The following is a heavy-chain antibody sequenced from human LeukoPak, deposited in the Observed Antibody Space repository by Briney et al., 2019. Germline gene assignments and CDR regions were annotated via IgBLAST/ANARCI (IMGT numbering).Heavy chain of an antibody. CDR3: AKDIVVPALMYYFDY. CDR1: GSTFSSYW. Sequence: GGSLRLSCAASGSTFSSYWMHWVRHTPGKGLVWVSRIKSDGSSTSYADSVKGRFTISRDNSKNTLYLQMNSLRAEDTAVYYCAKDIVVPALMYYFDYWGQGTLVTVSS. J-gene: IGHJ4*02. D-gene: IGHD2-2*01. V-gene: IGHV3-74*01. CDR2: IKSDGSST.